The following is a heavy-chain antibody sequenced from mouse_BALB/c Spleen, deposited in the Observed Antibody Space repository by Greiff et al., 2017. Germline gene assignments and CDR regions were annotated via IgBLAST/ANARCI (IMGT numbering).Heavy chain of an antibody. CDR1: GYTLTDYA. Sequence: VQLQQSGAELVRPGVSVKISCKGSGYTLTDYAMHWVKQSHAKSLEWIGVISTYYGDASYNQKFKGKATMTVDKSSSTAYMELARLTSEDSAIYYCARDYCNYLYYFDYWGQGTTLTVSS. V-gene: IGHV1S137*01. CDR3: ARDYCNYLYYFDY. CDR2: ISTYYGDA. J-gene: IGHJ2*01. D-gene: IGHD2-1*01.